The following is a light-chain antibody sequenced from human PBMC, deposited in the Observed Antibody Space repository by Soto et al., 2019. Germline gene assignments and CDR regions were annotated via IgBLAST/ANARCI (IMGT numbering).Light chain of an antibody. CDR3: QQYNKYNMYT. V-gene: IGKV1-5*03. CDR1: QSISSW. Sequence: DIQMTQSPSTLSASVGDRVTITCRASQSISSWLAWYQQKPGKAPKLLIYKASSLESGVPSRFSGSGSGTEFTLTISSLQPDDFATYYCQQYNKYNMYTFGQGTKLEI. CDR2: KAS. J-gene: IGKJ2*01.